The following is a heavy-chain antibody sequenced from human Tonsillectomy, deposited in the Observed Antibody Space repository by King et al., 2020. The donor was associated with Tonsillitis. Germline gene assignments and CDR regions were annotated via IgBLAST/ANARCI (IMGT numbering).Heavy chain of an antibody. CDR3: ARDRYSSPTGRFDA. CDR2: INPNNGGT. CDR1: GYTFTGYY. J-gene: IGHJ5*02. D-gene: IGHD6-13*01. Sequence: VQLVESGAEVKKPGASVKVSCKASGYTFTGYYMHWVRQAPGQGLEWMGWINPNNGGTNYAQKFQGRVTMNRDTSISTAYMELSRLGSDDTAVYYFARDRYSSPTGRFDAWGQGILVTVSS. V-gene: IGHV1-2*02.